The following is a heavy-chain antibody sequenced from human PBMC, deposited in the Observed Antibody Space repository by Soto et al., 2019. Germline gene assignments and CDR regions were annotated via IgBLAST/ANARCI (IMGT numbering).Heavy chain of an antibody. D-gene: IGHD1-7*01. CDR3: ARWSSGITGTSSHYYYGTDV. CDR2: IIPIFGTA. J-gene: IGHJ6*02. CDR1: GGTFSSYA. V-gene: IGHV1-69*01. Sequence: QVQLVQSGAEVKKPGSSVKVSCKASGGTFSSYAISWVRQAPGQGLEWMGGIIPIFGTANYAQKFQGRVTITADESTSTAYMELSSLRSEDTAVYYCARWSSGITGTSSHYYYGTDVWGQGTTVTVSS.